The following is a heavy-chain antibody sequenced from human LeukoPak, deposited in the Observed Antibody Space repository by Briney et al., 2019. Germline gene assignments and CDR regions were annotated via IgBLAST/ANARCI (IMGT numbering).Heavy chain of an antibody. CDR1: GGTFSSYA. D-gene: IGHD5-24*01. Sequence: SVKVSCKASGGTFSSYAISWVRQAPGQGLEWMGGIIPIFGTANYAQKFQGRFTITADESTSTAYMELSSLRSEDTAVYYCAREIVEMATIPWFDPWGQGTLVTVSS. CDR3: AREIVEMATIPWFDP. V-gene: IGHV1-69*13. J-gene: IGHJ5*02. CDR2: IIPIFGTA.